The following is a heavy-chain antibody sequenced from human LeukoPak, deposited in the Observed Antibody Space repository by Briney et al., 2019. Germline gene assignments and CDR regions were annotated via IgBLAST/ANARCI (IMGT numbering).Heavy chain of an antibody. Sequence: ASVKVSFKASGYTFTIYGISWVRQAPGQGREWMGWISAYNGNTNYAQKLQGRVTMTTDTSTSTASMELRSLRSDDTAVYYCARDRASIVGATKTFDYWGQGTLVTVSS. CDR2: ISAYNGNT. J-gene: IGHJ4*02. V-gene: IGHV1-18*01. CDR1: GYTFTIYG. D-gene: IGHD1-26*01. CDR3: ARDRASIVGATKTFDY.